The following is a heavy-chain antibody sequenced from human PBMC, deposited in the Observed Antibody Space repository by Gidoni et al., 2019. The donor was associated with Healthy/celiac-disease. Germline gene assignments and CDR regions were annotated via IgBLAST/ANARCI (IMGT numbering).Heavy chain of an antibody. D-gene: IGHD2-2*02. Sequence: QVQLVQSGAEVKKPGSSVKVSCKVSGGTFSSYAISWVRQAPGQGLEWMGGIIPIFGTANYAQKFQGRVTITADKSTSTAYMELSSLRSEDTAVYYCARGDGEYQLLYKYYYYYYGMDVWGQGTKVTVSS. CDR2: IIPIFGTA. CDR3: ARGDGEYQLLYKYYYYYYGMDV. CDR1: GGTFSSYA. V-gene: IGHV1-69*06. J-gene: IGHJ6*02.